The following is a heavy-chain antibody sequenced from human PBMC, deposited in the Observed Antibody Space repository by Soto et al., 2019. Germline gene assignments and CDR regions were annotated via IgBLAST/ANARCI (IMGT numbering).Heavy chain of an antibody. CDR3: ARGPSGYSHGRADY. J-gene: IGHJ4*02. CDR1: GGTSSSYI. V-gene: IGHV1-69*02. CDR2: IIPVLGIP. Sequence: SVKVSCKASGGTSSSYILSWVRQAPGQGLEWMGRIIPVLGIPAYAQKFQGRVTITADKSTSTAYMELNSLRSEDTAVYYCARGPSGYSHGRADYWGQGTLVTVSS. D-gene: IGHD5-18*01.